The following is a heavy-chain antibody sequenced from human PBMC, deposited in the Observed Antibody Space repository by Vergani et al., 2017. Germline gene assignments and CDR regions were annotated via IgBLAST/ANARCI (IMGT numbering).Heavy chain of an antibody. D-gene: IGHD3-9*01. V-gene: IGHV4-38-2*02. Sequence: QVQLQESGPGLVKPSQTLSLTCTVSGFSIDNGYYWDWIRQPPGKGLEWIGSIYRTGRTHFNPSLKSRVTISVDTSNNHFSLRLNSLTAADTAVYYCARDGARFDWLLPVPEGTTLWGRGTLVTVSS. J-gene: IGHJ2*01. CDR1: GFSIDNGYY. CDR2: IYRTGRT. CDR3: ARDGARFDWLLPVPEGTTL.